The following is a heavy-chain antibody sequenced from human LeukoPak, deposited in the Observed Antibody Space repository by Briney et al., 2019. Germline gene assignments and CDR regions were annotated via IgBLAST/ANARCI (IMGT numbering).Heavy chain of an antibody. V-gene: IGHV1-2*02. D-gene: IGHD6-19*01. CDR3: ARSGYSSGWYPKRFDP. CDR2: INPNSGGT. Sequence: ASVKVSCKASGYTFTGYYMHWVRQAPGQGLEWMGWINPNSGGTNYAQKFQGRVTITADESTSTAYMELSSLRSEDTAVYYCARSGYSSGWYPKRFDPWGQGTLVTVSS. CDR1: GYTFTGYY. J-gene: IGHJ5*02.